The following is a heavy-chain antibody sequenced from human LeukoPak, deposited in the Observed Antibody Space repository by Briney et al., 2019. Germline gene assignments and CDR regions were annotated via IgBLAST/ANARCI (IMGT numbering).Heavy chain of an antibody. D-gene: IGHD3-3*01. V-gene: IGHV4-34*01. CDR2: INHSGST. CDR3: ARRFYYYYYMDV. CDR1: GGSFGGYY. Sequence: NPSETLSLTCAVYGGSFGGYYWSWIRQPPGKGLEWIGEINHSGSTNYNPSLKSRVTISVDTSKNQFSLKLSSVTAADTAVYYCARRFYYYYYMDVWGKGTTVTVSS. J-gene: IGHJ6*03.